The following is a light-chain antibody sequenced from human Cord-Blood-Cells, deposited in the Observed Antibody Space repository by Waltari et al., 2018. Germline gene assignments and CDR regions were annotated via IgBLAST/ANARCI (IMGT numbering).Light chain of an antibody. CDR1: QSVSSN. Sequence: EIVMTQPPATLSVSPGERATLSCRASQSVSSNLAWYQQKPGQAPRLLIYGASTRDTGIPARFSGSGSGTEFTLTISSLQSEDFAVYYCQQYNNWPYSFGQGTKLEIK. V-gene: IGKV3-15*01. J-gene: IGKJ2*03. CDR2: GAS. CDR3: QQYNNWPYS.